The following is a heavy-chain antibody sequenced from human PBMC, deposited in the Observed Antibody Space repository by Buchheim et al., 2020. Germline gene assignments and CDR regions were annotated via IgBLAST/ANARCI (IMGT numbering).Heavy chain of an antibody. CDR2: IWYDGSNK. Sequence: QVQLVESGGGVVQPGRSLRLSCAASGFTFSSYGMHWVRQAPGKGLEWVAVIWYDGSNKYYADSVKGRFTISRDNSKNTLYLQMNSLRAEDTAVYYCAREPRGGSRWYYYYGMDVWGQGTT. CDR3: AREPRGGSRWYYYYGMDV. CDR1: GFTFSSYG. V-gene: IGHV3-33*01. D-gene: IGHD1-26*01. J-gene: IGHJ6*02.